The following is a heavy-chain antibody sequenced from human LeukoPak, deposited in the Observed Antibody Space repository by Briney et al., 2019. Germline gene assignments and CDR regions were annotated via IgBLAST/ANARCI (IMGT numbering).Heavy chain of an antibody. J-gene: IGHJ3*02. CDR2: IIPILGIA. V-gene: IGHV1-69*04. CDR1: GYTFTSYG. D-gene: IGHD6-13*01. Sequence: GASVKVSCKASGYTFTSYGISWVRQAPGQGLEWMGRIIPILGIANYAQKFQGRVTITADKSTSTAYMELSSLRSEDTAVYYCARASDSSSWYEGAFDIWGQGTMVTVSS. CDR3: ARASDSSSWYEGAFDI.